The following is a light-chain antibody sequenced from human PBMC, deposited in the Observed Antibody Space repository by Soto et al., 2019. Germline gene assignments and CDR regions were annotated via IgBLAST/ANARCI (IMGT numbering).Light chain of an antibody. CDR2: GAS. Sequence: IVLTQSPGTLSLSPGERATLSCRASQSVSSTYLAWYQQKPGQAPRLLIYGASGRATGIPDRFSGSGSGTDFILTTSRLEPEDFAVYYCQQYGMSLQTFRQGTRVDIX. CDR3: QQYGMSLQT. CDR1: QSVSSTY. V-gene: IGKV3-20*01. J-gene: IGKJ1*01.